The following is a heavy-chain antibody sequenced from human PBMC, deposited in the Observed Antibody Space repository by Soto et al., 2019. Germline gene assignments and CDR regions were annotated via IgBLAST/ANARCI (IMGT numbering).Heavy chain of an antibody. D-gene: IGHD2-21*01. Sequence: ASVKVSCKTSGYTFTDYAIYWVRQAPGQRLEWMGWIATGNGDTKFSQKFQGRVTITRDTSATTAYMELTSLRSEDTAVYYCAKGSRMWTPDYWGQGTLVTVSS. CDR3: AKGSRMWTPDY. V-gene: IGHV1-3*04. CDR2: IATGNGDT. CDR1: GYTFTDYA. J-gene: IGHJ4*02.